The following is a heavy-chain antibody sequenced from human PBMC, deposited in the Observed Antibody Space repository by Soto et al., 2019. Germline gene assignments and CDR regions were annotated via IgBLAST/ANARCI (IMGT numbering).Heavy chain of an antibody. CDR2: IYPGDSDT. V-gene: IGHV5-51*01. D-gene: IGHD4-17*01. J-gene: IGHJ6*02. CDR1: GYSFTSYW. Sequence: PGESLKISCKGSGYSFTSYWIGWVRQMPGKGLEWMGIIYPGDSDTRYSPSLQGHVTISADKSISTAYLQWSSLKASDTAMYYCAREGTTVTTPPYYYYGMDVWGQGTTVTVSS. CDR3: AREGTTVTTPPYYYYGMDV.